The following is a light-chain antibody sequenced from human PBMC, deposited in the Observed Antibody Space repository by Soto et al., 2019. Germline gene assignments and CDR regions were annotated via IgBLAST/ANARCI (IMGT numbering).Light chain of an antibody. V-gene: IGKV3-20*01. CDR3: QQYGSSSWT. CDR1: QSVSSSY. CDR2: GAS. J-gene: IGKJ1*01. Sequence: EIVLTQSQRTLSLSPGERATLSCRASQSVSSSYLAWYQQKPGQAPRPLIYGASSRAIGIPDRFSGSGSGTDFTLTISRLEPEDVAVYYCQQYGSSSWTFGQGTKVEIK.